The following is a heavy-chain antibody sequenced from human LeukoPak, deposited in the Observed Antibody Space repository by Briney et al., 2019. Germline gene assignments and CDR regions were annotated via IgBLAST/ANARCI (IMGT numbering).Heavy chain of an antibody. CDR2: ISSSSSYI. J-gene: IGHJ6*03. CDR1: GFTFSSYS. D-gene: IGHD3-10*01. Sequence: GGSLRLSCAASGFTFSSYSMNWVRQAPGKGLEWVSSISSSSSYIYYADSVKGRFTISRDNAKNSLYLQMNSLRAEDTAVYYCARDGGVRLVSTNFMDVWGKGTTVTVSS. CDR3: ARDGGVRLVSTNFMDV. V-gene: IGHV3-21*01.